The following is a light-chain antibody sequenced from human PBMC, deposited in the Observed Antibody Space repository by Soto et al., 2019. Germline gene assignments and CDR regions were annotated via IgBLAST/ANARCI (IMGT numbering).Light chain of an antibody. V-gene: IGKV3-15*01. Sequence: EIVMTQSPATLSVSPGQRVTLSCRASQSVGTSIAWYQQKPGQAPRLLIYGASTRATGVPARFSGSGSGTAFTLTISSLQSEDFAVYYCQQYGSTPRTFGQGTKVEIK. CDR3: QQYGSTPRT. CDR2: GAS. CDR1: QSVGTS. J-gene: IGKJ1*01.